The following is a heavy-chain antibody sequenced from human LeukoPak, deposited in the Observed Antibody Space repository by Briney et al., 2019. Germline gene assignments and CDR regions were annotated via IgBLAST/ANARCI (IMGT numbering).Heavy chain of an antibody. V-gene: IGHV3-23*05. CDR3: AKGGRTYSLYYFDY. CDR1: GFTFSSYA. Sequence: PGGCLRLSCAASGFTFSSYAMSWVRQAPGTGLEWVAAIFGSNNNTYYTDSVKGRFTISRDNSKNTVNLQMNSLRAEDTALYYCAKGGRTYSLYYFDYWGQGTLVTVSS. D-gene: IGHD5-18*01. CDR2: IFGSNNNT. J-gene: IGHJ4*02.